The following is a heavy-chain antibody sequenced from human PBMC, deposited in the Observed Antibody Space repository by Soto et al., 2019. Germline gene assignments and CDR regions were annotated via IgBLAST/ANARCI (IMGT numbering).Heavy chain of an antibody. J-gene: IGHJ4*02. Sequence: GGSLRLSCAASGFTFSSYSRSWVRQAPGKGLEWVSSISASSTKIYYADSVKGRFTISRDNAKNSLYLEMNSLRDEDTAVYYCASHYDMWSGYLSPVDYWGQGTLVTVSS. CDR1: GFTFSSYS. D-gene: IGHD3-3*01. CDR2: ISASSTKI. V-gene: IGHV3-21*04. CDR3: ASHYDMWSGYLSPVDY.